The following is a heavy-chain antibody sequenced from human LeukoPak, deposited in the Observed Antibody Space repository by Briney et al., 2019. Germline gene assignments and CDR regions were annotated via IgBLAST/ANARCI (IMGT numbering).Heavy chain of an antibody. CDR1: GFTFSSYA. Sequence: GGSLRLSCAASGFTFSSYAMHWVRQAPRKGLEWVAVISYDGSNKYYADSVKGRFTISRDNSKNTLYLQMNSLRAEDTAVYYCARGRYSGSYLNYWGQGTLVTVSS. J-gene: IGHJ4*02. CDR3: ARGRYSGSYLNY. D-gene: IGHD1-26*01. CDR2: ISYDGSNK. V-gene: IGHV3-30*04.